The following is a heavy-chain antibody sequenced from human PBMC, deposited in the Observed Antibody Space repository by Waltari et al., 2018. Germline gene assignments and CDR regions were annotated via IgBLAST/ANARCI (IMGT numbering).Heavy chain of an antibody. Sequence: EVQLLESGGGLVQPGGYLRLSCAASGFTVSRYALTWVRQAPGRGLEWVSAISVSDGSTYYADSVKGRFTISRDNSKNTLYLQMNSLRAEDTAVYYCAKVGVAGTAEPYFDYWGQGTLVTVSS. CDR1: GFTVSRYA. D-gene: IGHD6-19*01. V-gene: IGHV3-23*01. J-gene: IGHJ4*02. CDR2: ISVSDGST. CDR3: AKVGVAGTAEPYFDY.